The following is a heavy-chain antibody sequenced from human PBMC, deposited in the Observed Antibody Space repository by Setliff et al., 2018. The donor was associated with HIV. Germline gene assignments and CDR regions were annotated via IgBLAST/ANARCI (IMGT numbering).Heavy chain of an antibody. V-gene: IGHV1-2*02. CDR3: ARIIGIAVADAFDI. J-gene: IGHJ3*02. CDR1: GYTFTGYY. Sequence: ASVKVSCKASGYTFTGYYIHWVRQAPGQGLEWMGWINPNNGGTNYAQKFQGRVTITRDTSASTAYMELSSLRSEDTAVYYCARIIGIAVADAFDIWGQGTMVTVSS. CDR2: INPNNGGT. D-gene: IGHD6-19*01.